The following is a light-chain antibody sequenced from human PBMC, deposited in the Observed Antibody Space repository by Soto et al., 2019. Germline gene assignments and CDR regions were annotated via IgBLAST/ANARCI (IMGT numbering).Light chain of an antibody. Sequence: QSALTQPASVSGSPGQSITISCTGTSSDVGSYNLVSWYQQHPGKAPKLMIYEGSKRPSGVSNRFSGSKSGNTASLTISGLQAEDEADYYCCPYAGSSTNYVFGTGTKLTVL. CDR3: CPYAGSSTNYV. V-gene: IGLV2-23*01. J-gene: IGLJ1*01. CDR1: SSDVGSYNL. CDR2: EGS.